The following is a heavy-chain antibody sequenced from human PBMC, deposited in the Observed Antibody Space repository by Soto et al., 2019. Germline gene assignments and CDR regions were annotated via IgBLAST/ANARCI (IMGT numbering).Heavy chain of an antibody. CDR3: ARGRGWLHDY. J-gene: IGHJ4*02. V-gene: IGHV3-7*01. D-gene: IGHD6-19*01. CDR2: IKQDGSDR. Sequence: EVQLVESGGGLVQPGGSLRLSCAASGFGLSDYWLNWVRQAPGKGLEWVAIIKQDGSDRYYVDSVKGRFTISRDNAKNSLYLQMSSLRVEDTALYYCARGRGWLHDYWGQGTLVTVSS. CDR1: GFGLSDYW.